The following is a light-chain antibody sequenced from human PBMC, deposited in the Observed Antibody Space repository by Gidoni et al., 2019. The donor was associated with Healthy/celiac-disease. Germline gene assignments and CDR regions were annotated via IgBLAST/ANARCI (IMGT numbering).Light chain of an antibody. CDR2: GNC. CDR3: QSYDSSLSGYV. V-gene: IGLV1-40*01. Sequence: QSVLTQPPSVSGAPGQRVTISCTGSSSNIVAGYDVHWSQQLPGTAPKLLIYGNCNRPSGVPDRFSGSKSGPSASLAITGLQAEDEADYYCQSYDSSLSGYVFGTGTKVTVL. J-gene: IGLJ1*01. CDR1: SSNIVAGYD.